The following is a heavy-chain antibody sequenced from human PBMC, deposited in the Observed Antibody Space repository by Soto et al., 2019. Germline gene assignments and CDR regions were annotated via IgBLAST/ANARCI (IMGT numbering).Heavy chain of an antibody. V-gene: IGHV3-9*01. D-gene: IGHD6-13*01. CDR2: INWNSGSI. J-gene: IGHJ1*01. CDR3: VKDESINWYSGHFRH. CDR1: GFTFDDYA. Sequence: GGSLRLSCVASGFTFDDYAMHWVRQVPGKGLEWVSGINWNSGSIGYGDSVKGRFAISRDNAKNSLHLQMNSLSAEDTAFYYCVKDESINWYSGHFRHWGQGTLVTVSS.